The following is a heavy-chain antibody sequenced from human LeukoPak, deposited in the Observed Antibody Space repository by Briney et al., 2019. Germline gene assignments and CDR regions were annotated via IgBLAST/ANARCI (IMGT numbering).Heavy chain of an antibody. J-gene: IGHJ3*02. CDR3: AWSLVQDSSGYWAHDAFDI. Sequence: GSLRLSCAASGFTFSSYAMHWVRQAPGKGLEYVSAISSNGGSTYYANSVKGRFTISRDNSKNTLYLQMGSLRAEDMAVYYCAWSLVQDSSGYWAHDAFDIWGQGTMVTVSS. D-gene: IGHD3-22*01. CDR2: ISSNGGST. V-gene: IGHV3-64*01. CDR1: GFTFSSYA.